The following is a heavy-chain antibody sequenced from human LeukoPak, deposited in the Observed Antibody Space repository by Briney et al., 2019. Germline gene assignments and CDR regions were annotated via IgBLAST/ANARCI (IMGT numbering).Heavy chain of an antibody. Sequence: PGGSLRLSCAASGFTFSSYAMHWVRQAPGKGLEYVSAISSNGGSTYYANSVKGRFTISRDNSKNTLYLQMGSLRAEDMAVYYCARDMGNDFWSGYPYYFDYWGQGTLVTVSS. CDR1: GFTFSSYA. D-gene: IGHD3-3*01. J-gene: IGHJ4*02. CDR2: ISSNGGST. V-gene: IGHV3-64*01. CDR3: ARDMGNDFWSGYPYYFDY.